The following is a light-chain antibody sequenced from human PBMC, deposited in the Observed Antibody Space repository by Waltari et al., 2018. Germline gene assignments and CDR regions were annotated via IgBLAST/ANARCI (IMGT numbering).Light chain of an antibody. J-gene: IGKJ5*01. CDR2: GAS. Sequence: EIVLTQSPGTLSLSPGERATLSCRARQSVSSSYVAWYQQKPGQAPRLLIYGASSRATGIPDRFSGSWSGTDFTLTISRLEPEDFAVYYCQQYGSSPPITFGQGTRLEIK. CDR1: QSVSSSY. CDR3: QQYGSSPPIT. V-gene: IGKV3-20*01.